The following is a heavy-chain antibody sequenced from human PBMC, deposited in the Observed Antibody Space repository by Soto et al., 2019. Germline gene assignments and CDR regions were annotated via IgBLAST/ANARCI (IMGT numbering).Heavy chain of an antibody. CDR3: AKESLGYCTNGVCCDWFDP. J-gene: IGHJ5*02. CDR2: INAGNGNT. Sequence: ASVKVSCKASGYTFTSYAMHWVRQAPGQRLEWMGWINAGNGNTKHSQKFQGRVTITRDTSTSTAYMELSSLRSEDTAVYYCAKESLGYCTNGVCCDWFDPWGQGTLVTVSS. D-gene: IGHD2-8*01. V-gene: IGHV1-3*01. CDR1: GYTFTSYA.